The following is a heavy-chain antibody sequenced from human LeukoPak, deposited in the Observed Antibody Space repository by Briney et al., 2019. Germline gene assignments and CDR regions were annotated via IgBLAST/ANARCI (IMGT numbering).Heavy chain of an antibody. Sequence: GGSLRLSCAASGFTFSSYGMHWVRQAPGKGLEWVAVIWYDGSNKYYADSVKGRFTISRDNSKNTLYLQMNSLRAEDTAVYYRARSEGYYDILTGYYYYGMDVWGKGTTVTVSS. V-gene: IGHV3-33*01. CDR2: IWYDGSNK. CDR1: GFTFSSYG. CDR3: ARSEGYYDILTGYYYYGMDV. D-gene: IGHD3-9*01. J-gene: IGHJ6*04.